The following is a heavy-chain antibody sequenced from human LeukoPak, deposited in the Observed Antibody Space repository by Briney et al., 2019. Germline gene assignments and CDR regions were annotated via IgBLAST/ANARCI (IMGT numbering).Heavy chain of an antibody. CDR2: ISSSSSYI. CDR3: ARVGFSDAFDI. D-gene: IGHD3-3*02. V-gene: IGHV3-21*01. Sequence: GGSLRLSCAASGFTFSSYSMNWVRQAPGKGLEWVSSISSSSSYIYYADSVKGRFTISRDNAKNSLYLQMNSLRAEDTAVYYCARVGFSDAFDIWGQGTMVTVSS. J-gene: IGHJ3*02. CDR1: GFTFSSYS.